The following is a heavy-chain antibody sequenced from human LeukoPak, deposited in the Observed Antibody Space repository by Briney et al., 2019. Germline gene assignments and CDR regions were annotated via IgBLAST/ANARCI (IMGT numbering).Heavy chain of an antibody. CDR1: GFTFSDYY. D-gene: IGHD3-10*01. Sequence: PGGSLRLSCAASGFTFSDYYMSWIRQAPGKGLEWVPYISSSGSTIYYADSVKGRFTISRDNAKNSLYLQMNSLRAEDTAVYYCAGGEWSIHAFDIWGQGTMVTVSS. CDR3: AGGEWSIHAFDI. V-gene: IGHV3-11*01. CDR2: ISSSGSTI. J-gene: IGHJ3*02.